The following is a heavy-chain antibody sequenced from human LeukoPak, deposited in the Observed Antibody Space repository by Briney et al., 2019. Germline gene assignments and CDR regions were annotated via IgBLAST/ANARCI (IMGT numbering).Heavy chain of an antibody. Sequence: SETLSLTCAVSGYSISSGYYWSWIRQPPGQGLEWIATINHSGETYYNPSLKSRVTISVDTSKNQFSLKLSSVTAADTAVYYCARRTGRLRGYDYWGQGTLVTVSS. CDR1: GYSISSGYY. CDR3: ARRTGRLRGYDY. CDR2: INHSGET. D-gene: IGHD3-10*01. J-gene: IGHJ4*02. V-gene: IGHV4-38-2*01.